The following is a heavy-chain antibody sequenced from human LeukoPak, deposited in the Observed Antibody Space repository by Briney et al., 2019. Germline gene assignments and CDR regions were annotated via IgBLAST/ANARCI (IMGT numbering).Heavy chain of an antibody. Sequence: GGSLRLSCAASGFTFSSYSMNWVRQAPGKGLEWVSSISSSSSYIYYADSVKGRFTISRDNSKNTLYLQMNSLRAEDTAVYYCAREGGYCSSTSCKGFDYWGQGTLVTVSS. D-gene: IGHD2-2*01. CDR2: ISSSSSYI. CDR3: AREGGYCSSTSCKGFDY. CDR1: GFTFSSYS. V-gene: IGHV3-21*01. J-gene: IGHJ4*02.